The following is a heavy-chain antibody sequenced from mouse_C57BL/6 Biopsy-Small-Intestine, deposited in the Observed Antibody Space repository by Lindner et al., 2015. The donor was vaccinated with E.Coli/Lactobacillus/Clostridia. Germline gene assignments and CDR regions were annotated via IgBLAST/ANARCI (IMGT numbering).Heavy chain of an antibody. J-gene: IGHJ3*01. CDR3: AWVRFAY. Sequence: VQLQESGAELVKPGASVKISCKASGYSFTDYYMNWVKQSIGKSLEWIGLINPNSGTARYNQKFKDKATLTVDLSSSTAYMQLNSLTSEDSAVYYCAWVRFAYWGQGTLVTVSS. CDR1: GYSFTDYY. D-gene: IGHD2-13*01. V-gene: IGHV1-39*01. CDR2: INPNSGTA.